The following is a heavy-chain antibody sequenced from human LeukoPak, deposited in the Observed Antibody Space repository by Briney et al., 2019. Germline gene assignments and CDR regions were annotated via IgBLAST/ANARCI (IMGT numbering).Heavy chain of an antibody. CDR1: GYTFTSYG. CDR3: AASYCSGGSCYIFDY. J-gene: IGHJ4*02. D-gene: IGHD2-15*01. CDR2: ISAYNGNT. V-gene: IGHV1-18*04. Sequence: ASVKVSCKASGYTFTSYGISWVRQAPGQGLEWMGWISAYNGNTNYAQTLQGRVTMTTDTSTSTAYMELRSLRSDDTAVYYCAASYCSGGSCYIFDYWGQGTLVTVSS.